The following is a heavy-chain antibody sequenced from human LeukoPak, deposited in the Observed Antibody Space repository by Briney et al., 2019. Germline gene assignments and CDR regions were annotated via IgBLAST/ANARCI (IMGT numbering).Heavy chain of an antibody. V-gene: IGHV3-48*04. CDR1: GFTFSSYS. Sequence: GGSLRLSCEASGFTFSSYSMNWVRQAPGKGLEWISYISTSTTTIYYADSVKGRFTISRDNAKNSLYLQMNSLRAEDTAVYYCAELGITMIGGVWGKGTTVTISS. CDR2: ISTSTTTI. CDR3: AELGITMIGGV. D-gene: IGHD3-10*02. J-gene: IGHJ6*04.